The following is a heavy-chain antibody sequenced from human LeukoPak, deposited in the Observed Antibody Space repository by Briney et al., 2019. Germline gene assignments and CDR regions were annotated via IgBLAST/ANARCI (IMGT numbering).Heavy chain of an antibody. V-gene: IGHV1-8*02. CDR2: MNPNSGNT. J-gene: IGHJ6*03. Sequence: GSSVKVSCKASRGTFSSYAISWVRQAPGQGLEWMGWMNPNSGNTGYAQQFQGRVTMTRDTSISTVYMELSSLRAEDTAVYYCASRVGGNGAAVGCYYYYMDVWGKGTTVT. CDR3: ASRVGGNGAAVGCYYYYMDV. D-gene: IGHD6-13*01. CDR1: RGTFSSYA.